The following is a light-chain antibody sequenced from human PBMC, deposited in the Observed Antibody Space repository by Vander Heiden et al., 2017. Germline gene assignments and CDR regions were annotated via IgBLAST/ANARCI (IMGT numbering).Light chain of an antibody. J-gene: IGLJ3*02. CDR3: QSYDSSLSGWV. CDR2: ANS. V-gene: IGLV1-40*01. CDR1: SSNIVAGYD. Sequence: QTVLTQAPSVSGAPGQRVTISCTGSSSNIVAGYDVHWYQQLPGTAPKLLIYANSNRPSGVPDRFSGSKSGTSASLAITGLQAEDEADYYCQSYDSSLSGWVFGEGTKLTVL.